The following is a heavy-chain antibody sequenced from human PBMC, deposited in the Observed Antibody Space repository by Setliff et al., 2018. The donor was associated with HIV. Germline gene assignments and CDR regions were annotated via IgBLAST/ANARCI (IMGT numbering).Heavy chain of an antibody. D-gene: IGHD3-22*01. CDR1: GFIFSSYE. Sequence: GGSLRLSCATSGFIFSSYEMNWVRQAPGKGPEWISFIGGHGSIIHYADSVKGRFTIPRDNAKNSVYLQMNSLRAEDTAVYYCARESLVYYDSSGYQDDASDIWGQGTMVTVSS. CDR2: IGGHGSII. CDR3: ARESLVYYDSSGYQDDASDI. V-gene: IGHV3-48*03. J-gene: IGHJ3*02.